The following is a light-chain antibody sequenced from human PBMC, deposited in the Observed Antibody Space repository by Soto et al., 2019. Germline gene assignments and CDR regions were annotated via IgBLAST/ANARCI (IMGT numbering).Light chain of an antibody. CDR2: NAI. J-gene: IGKJ1*01. CDR1: QSVGDN. CDR3: QQYSTWPRA. Sequence: EVVMTQSPATLSVSPGERVTLSCRASQSVGDNLAWYQQKPGQPPRLLIYNAIARATAIPGRFSGSGSGTEFPLTISSLQSEDFAVYYCQQYSTWPRAFGPGSRVEI. V-gene: IGKV3-15*01.